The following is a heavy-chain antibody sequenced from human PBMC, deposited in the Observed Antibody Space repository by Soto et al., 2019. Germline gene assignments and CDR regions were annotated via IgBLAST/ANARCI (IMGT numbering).Heavy chain of an antibody. CDR2: IYYRGST. D-gene: IGHD2-2*01. Sequence: PSETLSSSCTVSGGFTSPYNCSLFRQPPGKGLEWVGYIYYRGSTSYHPSLKRRVTLSLETSKSQFSLRLSSVTASDTAGDYFARLRQYYQSRDPWGQGTPVTVS. CDR1: GGFTSPYN. V-gene: IGHV4-59*08. J-gene: IGHJ5*02. CDR3: ARLRQYYQSRDP.